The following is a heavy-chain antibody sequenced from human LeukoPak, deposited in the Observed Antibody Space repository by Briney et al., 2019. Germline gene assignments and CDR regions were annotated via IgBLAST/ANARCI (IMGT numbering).Heavy chain of an antibody. CDR3: AKGSGPGYYGSGSYYNY. CDR1: GFTFDDYA. V-gene: IGHV3-9*01. Sequence: PGRSLRLSCAASGFTFDDYAMHWVRQAPGKGLEWVSGISWNSGSIGYADSVKGRFTISRDNAKNSLYLQMNSLRAEDTALYYCAKGSGPGYYGSGSYYNYWGQGTLVTVSS. J-gene: IGHJ4*02. CDR2: ISWNSGSI. D-gene: IGHD3-10*01.